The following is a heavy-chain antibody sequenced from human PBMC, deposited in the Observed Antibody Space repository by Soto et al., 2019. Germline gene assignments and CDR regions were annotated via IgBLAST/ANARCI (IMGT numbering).Heavy chain of an antibody. Sequence: ASVKVSCKASGGTFSSYAISWVRQAPGQGLEWMGGIIPIFGTANYAQKFQGRVTITADESTSTAYMELSSLRSEDTAVYYCARDTGQDYSNQFYYYYYGMDVWGQGTTVTVSS. V-gene: IGHV1-69*13. CDR2: IIPIFGTA. CDR1: GGTFSSYA. D-gene: IGHD4-4*01. J-gene: IGHJ6*02. CDR3: ARDTGQDYSNQFYYYYYGMDV.